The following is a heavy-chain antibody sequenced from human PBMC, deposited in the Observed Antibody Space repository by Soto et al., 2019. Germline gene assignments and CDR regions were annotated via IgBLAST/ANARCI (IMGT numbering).Heavy chain of an antibody. V-gene: IGHV3-23*01. CDR2: ISGSGGST. CDR3: AKPLGYYYDSSGYYGNYYYYGMDV. J-gene: IGHJ6*02. D-gene: IGHD3-22*01. CDR1: GFTFSSYA. Sequence: GSRRLSCAVSGFTFSSYAMSWVRQAPGKGLEWVSAISGSGGSTYYADSVKGRFTVSRDNSQNTLYLQINSLRAEGTGLYYCAKPLGYYYDSSGYYGNYYYYGMDVWGQGTTVTVSS.